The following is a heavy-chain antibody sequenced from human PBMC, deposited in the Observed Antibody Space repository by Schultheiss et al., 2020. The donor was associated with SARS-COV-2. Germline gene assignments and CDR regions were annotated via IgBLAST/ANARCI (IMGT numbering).Heavy chain of an antibody. D-gene: IGHD1-1*01. CDR3: ARGGHLAGTSHYYGMDV. CDR2: ISGSGGST. CDR1: GFTFSDYY. Sequence: GGSLRLSCAASGFTFSDYYMSWIRQAPGKGLEWVSTISGSGGSTYYADSVKGRFTISRDNSKNTLYLQMNSLRAEDTAVYYCARGGHLAGTSHYYGMDVWGQGTTVTVSS. J-gene: IGHJ6*02. V-gene: IGHV3-23*01.